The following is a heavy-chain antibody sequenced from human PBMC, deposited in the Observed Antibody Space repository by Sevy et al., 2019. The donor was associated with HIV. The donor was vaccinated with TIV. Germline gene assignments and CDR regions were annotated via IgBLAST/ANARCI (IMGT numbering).Heavy chain of an antibody. V-gene: IGHV3-30*04. J-gene: IGHJ3*02. CDR3: TRFPPQRAFDI. CDR2: ISFDATNT. CDR1: GFGISNFP. Sequence: GGSLRLSCAASGFGISNFPMHWVRQAPGKGLEWMTVISFDATNTYYIDSVKGRFTVSKDSSKNTVYLQMNSLRPEDTAVYYCTRFPPQRAFDIWGQGTMVTVSS.